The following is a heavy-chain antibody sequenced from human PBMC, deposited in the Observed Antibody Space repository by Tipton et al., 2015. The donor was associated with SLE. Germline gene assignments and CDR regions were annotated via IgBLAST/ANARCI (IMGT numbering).Heavy chain of an antibody. Sequence: TLSLTCTVSGVSISSGGHYWSWLRQLPGKGLEWIGYLYYSGSTEYNPSLKSRVTISIDTSKNQFSLKLSSVTDVDTAVYYCARTAGRSVKLWYFDLWGRGTLVTVSS. CDR3: ARTAGRSVKLWYFDL. CDR1: GVSISSGGHY. D-gene: IGHD5-18*01. J-gene: IGHJ2*01. CDR2: LYYSGST. V-gene: IGHV4-31*03.